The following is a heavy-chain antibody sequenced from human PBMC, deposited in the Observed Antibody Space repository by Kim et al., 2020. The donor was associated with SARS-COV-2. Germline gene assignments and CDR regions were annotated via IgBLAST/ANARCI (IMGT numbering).Heavy chain of an antibody. Sequence: DSVKGRFTISRDNSKNTLYLQMNGLRVEDTAVYYCARGPYSSSWYFFDFWGQGTLVTVSS. D-gene: IGHD6-13*01. CDR3: ARGPYSSSWYFFDF. J-gene: IGHJ4*02. V-gene: IGHV3-23*01.